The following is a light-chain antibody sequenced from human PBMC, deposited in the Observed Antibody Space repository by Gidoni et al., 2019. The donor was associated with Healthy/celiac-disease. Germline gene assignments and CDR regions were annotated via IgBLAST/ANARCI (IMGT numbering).Light chain of an antibody. CDR2: EVS. J-gene: IGLJ2*01. CDR3: SLYTSSSTSVV. V-gene: IGLV2-18*01. Sequence: QSALTQPPSVSGSPGQSVTISCTGTSSDVGSYNRVSWYQQPPGTPPKLMIYEVSNRPSGVPDRFSGSKSGNTASLTISGLQAEDEADYYCSLYTSSSTSVVFGGGTKLTVL. CDR1: SSDVGSYNR.